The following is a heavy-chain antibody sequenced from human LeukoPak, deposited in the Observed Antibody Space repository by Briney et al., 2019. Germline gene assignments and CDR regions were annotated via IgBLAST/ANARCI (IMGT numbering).Heavy chain of an antibody. Sequence: GGSLRLSCAASGFTFSSYSMNWVRQAPGKGLEWVSYISSSSSTIYYADSVKGRFTISRDNAKNSLYLQMNSLKAEDTAVYYCASRYYDFWSGYADYWGQGTLVTVSS. D-gene: IGHD3-3*01. J-gene: IGHJ4*02. CDR1: GFTFSSYS. V-gene: IGHV3-48*01. CDR2: ISSSSSTI. CDR3: ASRYYDFWSGYADY.